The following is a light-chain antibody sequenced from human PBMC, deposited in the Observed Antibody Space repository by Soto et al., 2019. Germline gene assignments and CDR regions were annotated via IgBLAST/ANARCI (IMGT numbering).Light chain of an antibody. CDR1: SSDIGGYNY. Sequence: QYALTQSASVSGSPGQSITISCTGTSSDIGGYNYVSWYQQHPDKAPKLMIFEVSNRPSGVSNRFSGSKSGNTASLTISGLLPDDEADYYCSSYTTSSTVAFGGGTKLTVL. CDR3: SSYTTSSTVA. CDR2: EVS. J-gene: IGLJ2*01. V-gene: IGLV2-14*01.